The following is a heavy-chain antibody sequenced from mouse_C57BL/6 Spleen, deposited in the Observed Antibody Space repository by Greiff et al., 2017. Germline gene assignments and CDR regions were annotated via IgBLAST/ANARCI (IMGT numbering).Heavy chain of an antibody. CDR1: GYTFTDYY. CDR2: INPNNGGT. D-gene: IGHD2-5*01. J-gene: IGHJ2*01. Sequence: VQLQQSGPELVKPGASVKISCKASGYTFTDYYMNWVKQSHGKSLEWIGDINPNNGGTSYNQKFKGKATLTLDKSSSTAYMELRSLTSEDSAVYSCARSDSTGGYSNVWGQGTTLTVSS. CDR3: ARSDSTGGYSNV. V-gene: IGHV1-26*01.